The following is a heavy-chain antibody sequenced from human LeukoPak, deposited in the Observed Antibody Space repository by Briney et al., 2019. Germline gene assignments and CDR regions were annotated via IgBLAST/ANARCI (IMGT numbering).Heavy chain of an antibody. J-gene: IGHJ4*02. CDR2: IWYDGSNK. D-gene: IGHD3-10*01. Sequence: GGSLRLSCAASGFTFSSYGMHWVRQAPGKGLEWVAVIWYDGSNKYYADSVKGRFTISRDNAKNTLYLQMNSLRADDTAVYYCAASGVPASSGRIGYWGQGTLVTVSS. CDR3: AASGVPASSGRIGY. CDR1: GFTFSSYG. V-gene: IGHV3-33*03.